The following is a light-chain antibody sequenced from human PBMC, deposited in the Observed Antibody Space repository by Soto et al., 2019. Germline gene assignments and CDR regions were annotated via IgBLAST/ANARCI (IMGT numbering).Light chain of an antibody. J-gene: IGKJ1*01. CDR1: QSVTNNY. CDR2: GAS. CDR3: QQYGTSRT. V-gene: IGKV3-20*01. Sequence: VLTQSNGTLSLSPGERATLSCRASQSVTNNYLAWYQQRPGLAPRLLIYGASTRTAGIPDRFTGSGSGTDFTLTISRLEPEDFAVYYCQQYGTSRTFGQGTKVDIK.